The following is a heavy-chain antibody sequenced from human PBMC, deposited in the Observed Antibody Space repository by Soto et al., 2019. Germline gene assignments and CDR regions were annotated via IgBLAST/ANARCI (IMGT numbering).Heavy chain of an antibody. CDR1: GGTFSSYA. V-gene: IGHV1-69*06. Sequence: SVKVSCKASGGTFSSYAISWVRQAPGQGLEWMGGIIPIFGTANYAQKFQGRVTITADKSTSTAYMELSSLRSEDTAVYYCARDMYYYDSSGYVGGPDYYYYYGMDVWGQGTTVTVSS. CDR2: IIPIFGTA. D-gene: IGHD3-22*01. CDR3: ARDMYYYDSSGYVGGPDYYYYYGMDV. J-gene: IGHJ6*02.